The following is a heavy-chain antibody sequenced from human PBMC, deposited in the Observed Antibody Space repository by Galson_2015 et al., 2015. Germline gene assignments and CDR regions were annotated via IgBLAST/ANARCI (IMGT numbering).Heavy chain of an antibody. CDR2: INSDGSSS. J-gene: IGHJ5*02. Sequence: SLRLSCAASGFTFSNYWMHWVRHAPGKGLVWVSRINSDGSSSSYANSVKGRFTISTDNAKNTLYLQMNSLRAEDTAVYYCARDSSWYGNWFDPWGQGTLVTVSS. CDR3: ARDSSWYGNWFDP. D-gene: IGHD6-13*01. CDR1: GFTFSNYW. V-gene: IGHV3-74*01.